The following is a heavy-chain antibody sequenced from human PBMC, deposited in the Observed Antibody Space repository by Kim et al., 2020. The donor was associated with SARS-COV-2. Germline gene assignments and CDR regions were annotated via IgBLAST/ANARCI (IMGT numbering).Heavy chain of an antibody. CDR1: GGSISSGDYY. D-gene: IGHD3-10*01. V-gene: IGHV4-30-4*01. CDR3: ASGITMVRGVIITSDAFDI. Sequence: SETLSLTCTVSGGSISSGDYYWSWIRQPPGKGLEWIGYIYYSGSTYYNPSLKSRVTISVDTSKNQFSLKLSSMTAADTAVYYCASGITMVRGVIITSDAFDIWGQGTMVTVSS. J-gene: IGHJ3*02. CDR2: IYYSGST.